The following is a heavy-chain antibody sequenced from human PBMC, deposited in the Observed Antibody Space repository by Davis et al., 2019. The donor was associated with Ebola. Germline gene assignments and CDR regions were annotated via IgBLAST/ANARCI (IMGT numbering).Heavy chain of an antibody. J-gene: IGHJ6*02. CDR3: AREREYLSKGDGRYYYYYGMDV. V-gene: IGHV4-59*01. CDR2: IYYSGST. Sequence: SETLSLTCTVSGGSISSYYWSWIRQPPGKGLEWIGYIYYSGSTNYNPSLKSRVTISVDTSKNQFSLKLSSVTAADTAVYYCAREREYLSKGDGRYYYYYGMDVWGQGTTVTVSS. D-gene: IGHD1-14*01. CDR1: GGSISSYY.